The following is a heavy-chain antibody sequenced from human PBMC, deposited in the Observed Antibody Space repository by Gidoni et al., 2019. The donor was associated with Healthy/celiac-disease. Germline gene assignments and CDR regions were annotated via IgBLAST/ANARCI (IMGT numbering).Heavy chain of an antibody. CDR1: GGSISSYY. Sequence: QVQLQESGPGLVKPSETLSLTCTVSGGSISSYYWSWIRQPPGKGLEWIGYIYYSGSTNYNPSLKSRVTISVDTSKNQFSLKLSSVTAADTAVYYCARDLTDYDFWSGPTSYGMDVWGQGTTVTVSS. D-gene: IGHD3-3*01. CDR3: ARDLTDYDFWSGPTSYGMDV. CDR2: IYYSGST. V-gene: IGHV4-59*01. J-gene: IGHJ6*02.